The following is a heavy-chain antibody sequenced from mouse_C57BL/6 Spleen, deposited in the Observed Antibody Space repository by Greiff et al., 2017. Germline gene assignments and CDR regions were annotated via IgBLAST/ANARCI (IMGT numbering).Heavy chain of an antibody. Sequence: DVMLVESGEGLVKPGGSLKLSCAASGFTFSSYAMSWVRQTPEKRLEWVAYISSGGDYIYYADTVKGRFTISRDNARNTLYLQMSSLKSEDTAMYYCTREWDYYGSSYFAYWGQGTLVTVSA. J-gene: IGHJ3*01. V-gene: IGHV5-9-1*02. CDR2: ISSGGDYI. CDR3: TREWDYYGSSYFAY. D-gene: IGHD1-1*01. CDR1: GFTFSSYA.